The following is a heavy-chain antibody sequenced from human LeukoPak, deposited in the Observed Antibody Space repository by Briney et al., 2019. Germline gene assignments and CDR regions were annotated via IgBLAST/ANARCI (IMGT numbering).Heavy chain of an antibody. CDR1: GYSISSGYY. V-gene: IGHV4-38-2*02. CDR3: ARDPEDVAELN. D-gene: IGHD1-26*01. J-gene: IGHJ4*02. CDR2: IYHSGST. Sequence: SETLSLTCTVSGYSISSGYYWGWIRQPPGEGLEWIGSIYHSGSTYYNPSLKSRVTISVDTSKNQFSLKLSSVTAADTAVYYCARDPEDVAELNWGQGTLVTVSS.